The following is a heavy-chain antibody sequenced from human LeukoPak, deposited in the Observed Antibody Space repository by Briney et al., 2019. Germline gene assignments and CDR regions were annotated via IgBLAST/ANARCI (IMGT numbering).Heavy chain of an antibody. V-gene: IGHV3-23*01. D-gene: IGHD1-26*01. CDR1: GFTFSNYA. CDR2: ITANGGGT. CDR3: AKDMSSDSGSWNGYFDY. Sequence: GGSLRLSCAASGFTFSNYAMSWVRQAPGKGLEWVSSITANGGGTYYADSVKGRFSISRDNSRNTLYLQVTSLRAEDTAVYYCAKDMSSDSGSWNGYFDYWGQGTLVTVSS. J-gene: IGHJ4*02.